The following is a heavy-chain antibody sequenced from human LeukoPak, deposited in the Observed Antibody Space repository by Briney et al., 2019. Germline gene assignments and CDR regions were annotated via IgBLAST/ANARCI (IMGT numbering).Heavy chain of an antibody. V-gene: IGHV4-59*01. CDR3: ARCSGTYPYYYGMDV. Sequence: KASETLSLTCTVSGGSISTSYWSWIRQPPGKGLEWIGYIYYSGSTNCNPSLKSRVTISVDTSKNQLSLKLSSVTAADTAAYYCARCSGTYPYYYGMDVWGQGTTVTVSS. J-gene: IGHJ6*02. D-gene: IGHD1-26*01. CDR2: IYYSGST. CDR1: GGSISTSY.